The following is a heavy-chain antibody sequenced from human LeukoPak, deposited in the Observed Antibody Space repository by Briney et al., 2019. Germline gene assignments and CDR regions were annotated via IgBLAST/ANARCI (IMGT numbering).Heavy chain of an antibody. CDR1: GGSISSYY. Sequence: SETLSLTCTVSGGSISSYYWSWIRQPPGKGLEWIGYIYYSGSTNYNPSLKSRVTISVDRSKNQFSLKLSSVTAADTAVYYCARTNDAFDIGGQGTMVTVSS. CDR3: ARTNDAFDI. J-gene: IGHJ3*02. V-gene: IGHV4-59*12. CDR2: IYYSGST.